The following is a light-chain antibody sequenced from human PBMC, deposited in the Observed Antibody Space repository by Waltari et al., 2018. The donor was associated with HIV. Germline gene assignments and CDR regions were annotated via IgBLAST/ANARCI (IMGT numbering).Light chain of an antibody. J-gene: IGLJ3*02. V-gene: IGLV2-14*01. Sequence: QSALTQPASVSVSLGQSITISCPGSGSDVGGYDYVSWYQQHPGKAPKRMIYEVTKRPSGGANRVSGSKSGNTAALTISGLQAEDEADYYCSSYTSSSSLYVLFGGGTKLTVL. CDR2: EVT. CDR1: GSDVGGYDY. CDR3: SSYTSSSSLYVL.